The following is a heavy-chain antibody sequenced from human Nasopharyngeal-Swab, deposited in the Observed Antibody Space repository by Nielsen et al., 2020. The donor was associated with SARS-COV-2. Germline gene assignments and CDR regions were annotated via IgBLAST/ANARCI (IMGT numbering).Heavy chain of an antibody. Sequence: WIRQPPGKGLEWVSAISGSGGSTYYADSVKGRFTISRDNSKNTLYLQMNSLRAEDTAVYYCAKRKVVVVITPLGYWGQGTLVTVSS. V-gene: IGHV3-23*01. CDR2: ISGSGGST. J-gene: IGHJ4*02. D-gene: IGHD3-22*01. CDR3: AKRKVVVVITPLGY.